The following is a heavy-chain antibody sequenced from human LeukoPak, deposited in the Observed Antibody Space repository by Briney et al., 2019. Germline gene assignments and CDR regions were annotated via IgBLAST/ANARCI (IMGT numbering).Heavy chain of an antibody. D-gene: IGHD6-13*01. CDR1: GFTFSSYA. CDR2: ISYDGSNK. V-gene: IGHV3-30-3*01. J-gene: IGHJ4*02. CDR3: AREGSWYEFDY. Sequence: RGSLRLSCAASGFTFSSYAMHWVRQAPGKGLEWVAVISYDGSNKYYADSVKGRFTISRDNSKNTLYLQMNSLRAEDTAVYYCAREGSWYEFDYWGQGTLVTVSS.